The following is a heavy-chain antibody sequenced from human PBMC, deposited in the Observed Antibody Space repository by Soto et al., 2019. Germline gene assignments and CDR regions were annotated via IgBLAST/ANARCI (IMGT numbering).Heavy chain of an antibody. V-gene: IGHV1-3*01. Sequence: ASVKVSCKASGYTFTGYYMHWVRQAPGQGLEWMGWINAGNGNTKYSQKFQGRVTTTRDTSASTAYMELSSLRSEVTSIFFCARVPRGYSRYYFDYWGQGTLVTVSS. CDR2: INAGNGNT. CDR3: ARVPRGYSRYYFDY. J-gene: IGHJ4*02. D-gene: IGHD5-18*01. CDR1: GYTFTGYY.